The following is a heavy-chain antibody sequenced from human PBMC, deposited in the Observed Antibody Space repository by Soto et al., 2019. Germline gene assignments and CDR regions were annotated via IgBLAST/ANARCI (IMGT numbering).Heavy chain of an antibody. Sequence: EVQLVESGGGLVKPGGSLRLSCAASGFTFSSYSMNWVRQAPGKGLEWVSSISSSSSYIYYADSVKGRFTISRDNAKNSLYLQMNSLRAEDTAVYYCARDHPTIFGVVIIDYWRQGTLVTVSS. CDR1: GFTFSSYS. V-gene: IGHV3-21*01. D-gene: IGHD3-3*01. CDR2: ISSSSSYI. J-gene: IGHJ4*02. CDR3: ARDHPTIFGVVIIDY.